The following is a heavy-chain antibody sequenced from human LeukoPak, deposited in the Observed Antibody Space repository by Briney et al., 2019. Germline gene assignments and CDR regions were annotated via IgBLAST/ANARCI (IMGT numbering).Heavy chain of an antibody. V-gene: IGHV3-23*01. CDR3: AGRIAARPFDY. D-gene: IGHD6-6*01. J-gene: IGHJ4*02. CDR1: GFTFSSYA. CDR2: ISGSGGST. Sequence: GGSLRLSCAASGFTFSSYAMSWVRQAPGKGLEWVSAISGSGGSTYYADSVKGRFTISRDNSKNTLYLQMNSLRAEDTAAYYCAGRIAARPFDYWGQGTLVTVSS.